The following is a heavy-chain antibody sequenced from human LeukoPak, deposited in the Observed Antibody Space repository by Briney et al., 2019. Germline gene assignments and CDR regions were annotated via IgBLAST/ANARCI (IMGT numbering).Heavy chain of an antibody. D-gene: IGHD4-11*01. CDR1: GFTVSSNY. CDR2: IYSGGST. CDR3: ARDRYSNYYYYYGMDV. Sequence: GGSLRLSCAASGFTVSSNYMSWVRQAPGKGLEWVSVIYSGGSTYYADSVKGRFTISRDNSKNTLYLQMNSLRAEDTAVYYCARDRYSNYYYYYGMDVWGQGTTVTVSS. J-gene: IGHJ6*02. V-gene: IGHV3-66*01.